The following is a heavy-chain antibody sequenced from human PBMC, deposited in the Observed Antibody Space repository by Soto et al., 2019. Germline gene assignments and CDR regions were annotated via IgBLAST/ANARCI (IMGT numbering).Heavy chain of an antibody. CDR1: GFTFSRYW. CDR2: IKQDGSEE. Sequence: EVHLVESGGGLVQPGGSLRLSSAASGFTFSRYWMTWVRQAPGKGLEWVANIKQDGSEEHYVESVKGRFTISRDNAKNSVYLQMNSLRAEDTAVYYCARDPVRGGDLDSWGRGALVLVSS. D-gene: IGHD2-21*02. CDR3: ARDPVRGGDLDS. V-gene: IGHV3-7*05. J-gene: IGHJ4*02.